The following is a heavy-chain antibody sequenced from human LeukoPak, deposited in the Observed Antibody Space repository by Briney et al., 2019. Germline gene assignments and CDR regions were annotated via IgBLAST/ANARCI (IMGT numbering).Heavy chain of an antibody. V-gene: IGHV3-21*01. CDR1: GFTFSSYS. J-gene: IGHJ4*02. D-gene: IGHD3-10*01. CDR2: ISSSSSYI. CDR3: ARDNVGPGGSGFDY. Sequence: GGSLRLSCAASGFTFSSYSMNWVRQAPGKGLEWVSSISSSSSYIYYADSVKGQFTISRDNAKNSLYLQMNSLRAEDTAVYYCARDNVGPGGSGFDYWGQGTLVTVSS.